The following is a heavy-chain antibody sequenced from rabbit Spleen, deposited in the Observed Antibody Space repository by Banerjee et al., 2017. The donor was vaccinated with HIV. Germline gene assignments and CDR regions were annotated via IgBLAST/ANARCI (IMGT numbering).Heavy chain of an antibody. Sequence: QSLEESGGDLVKPGASLTLTCKASGFSFSSSYYMCWVRQAPGKGLEWIACIYAGSSGTTYYASWAKGRFTISKTSSTTVTLQMTSLTAADTATYFCARDTGSSFSTYGMDLWGQGTLVTVS. CDR2: IYAGSSGTT. CDR3: ARDTGSSFSTYGMDL. CDR1: GFSFSSSYY. D-gene: IGHD8-1*01. V-gene: IGHV1S40*01. J-gene: IGHJ6*01.